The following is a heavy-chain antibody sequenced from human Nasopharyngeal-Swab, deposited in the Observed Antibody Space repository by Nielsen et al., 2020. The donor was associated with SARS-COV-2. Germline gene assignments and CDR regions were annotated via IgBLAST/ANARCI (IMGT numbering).Heavy chain of an antibody. J-gene: IGHJ6*02. CDR3: AREAMVRGKPTIYYDYGMDV. V-gene: IGHV3-30-3*01. Sequence: GGSLRLSCAASGFTFSSYAMHWVRQAPGKGLEWVAVISYDGSNKSYADSVKGRFTISRDTSKNTLYLQMNSLRAEDTAVYYCAREAMVRGKPTIYYDYGMDVWGQGTTVTVSS. CDR1: GFTFSSYA. CDR2: ISYDGSNK. D-gene: IGHD3-10*01.